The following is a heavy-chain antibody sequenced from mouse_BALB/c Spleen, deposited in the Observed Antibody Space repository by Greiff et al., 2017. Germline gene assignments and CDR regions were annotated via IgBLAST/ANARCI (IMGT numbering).Heavy chain of an antibody. CDR1: GFTFSSFG. Sequence: DVHLVESGGGLVQPGGSRKLSCAASGFTFSSFGMHWVRQAPEKGLEWVAYISSGSSTIYYADTVKGRFTISRDNPKNTLFLQMTSLRSEDTAMYYCARSHVTTVVAGFDYWGEGTTLTVSS. V-gene: IGHV5-17*02. D-gene: IGHD1-1*01. CDR2: ISSGSSTI. J-gene: IGHJ2*01. CDR3: ARSHVTTVVAGFDY.